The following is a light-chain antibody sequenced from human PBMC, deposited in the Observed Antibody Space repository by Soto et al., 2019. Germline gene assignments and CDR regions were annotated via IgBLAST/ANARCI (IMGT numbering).Light chain of an antibody. CDR1: QSIINY. J-gene: IGKJ2*01. Sequence: EIVLTQSPGTLSLSPGERATLSCRASQSIINYLAWYQQKPGQAPRLLIHEASNRATGIPARFSGSGSGTDFTLTISSLEPEDFAVYYCQQRATWPYTIGQGTKLEIK. CDR2: EAS. CDR3: QQRATWPYT. V-gene: IGKV3-11*01.